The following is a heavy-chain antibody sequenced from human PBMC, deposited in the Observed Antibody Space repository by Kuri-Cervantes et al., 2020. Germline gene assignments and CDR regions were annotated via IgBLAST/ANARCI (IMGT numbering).Heavy chain of an antibody. CDR1: GYTFTQFH. CDR2: INPIDGGT. CDR3: ARGFSSERPVMTDY. Sequence: ASVKVSCKASGYTFTQFHIHWVRQAPGQGLEWMGIINPIDGGTTYAQKFQARVTMTRDTSTSTVDMELTSLRSEDTAVYYCARGFSSERPVMTDYWGQRTLVTVSS. V-gene: IGHV1-46*01. J-gene: IGHJ4*02. D-gene: IGHD2-21*01.